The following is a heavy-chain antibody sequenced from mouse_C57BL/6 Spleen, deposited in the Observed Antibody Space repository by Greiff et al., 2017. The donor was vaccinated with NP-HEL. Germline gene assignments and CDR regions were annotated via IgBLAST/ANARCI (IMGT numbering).Heavy chain of an antibody. CDR3: ASPTVVATRLYFDV. D-gene: IGHD1-1*01. CDR1: GSPFPRSW. V-gene: IGHV1-74*01. Sequence: VQLQQPGAELVTPGASVTVSCPASGSPFPRSWLPWVTPRPGQGLEWIGRIHPSDSDTNYHQKFKGKAPLTVDKSSSTAYMQLSILSSEDSAFYYCASPTVVATRLYFDVWGTGTTVTVSS. CDR2: IHPSDSDT. J-gene: IGHJ1*03.